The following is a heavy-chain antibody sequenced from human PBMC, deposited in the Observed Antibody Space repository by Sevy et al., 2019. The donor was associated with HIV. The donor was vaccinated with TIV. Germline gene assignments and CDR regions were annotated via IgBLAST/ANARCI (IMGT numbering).Heavy chain of an antibody. CDR2: ISWNSGRI. CDR3: AKGGVVPAAMSDY. J-gene: IGHJ4*02. Sequence: GGSLRLSCTASGFTFNDYAMHWVRQAPGKGLEWVSGISWNSGRIGYADSVKGRFTISRDNAKNSLYLQMNSLRAEDTALYYCAKGGVVPAAMSDYWGQGTLVTVSS. CDR1: GFTFNDYA. V-gene: IGHV3-9*01. D-gene: IGHD2-2*01.